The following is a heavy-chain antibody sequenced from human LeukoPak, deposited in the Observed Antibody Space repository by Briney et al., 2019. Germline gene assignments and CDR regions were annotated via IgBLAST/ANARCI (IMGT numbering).Heavy chain of an antibody. CDR1: GFTFSEYA. J-gene: IGHJ4*02. CDR2: ITHSYDT. Sequence: PGGSLRLSCAASGFTFSEYALSWVRQSPGKGLEWVSVITHSYDTYDADSVKGRFTISRDNSKNTLYLQMNSLRAEDTALYFCAKAGCSSATCYDNCWGQGTLVTVSS. CDR3: AKAGCSSATCYDNC. D-gene: IGHD2-2*01. V-gene: IGHV3-23*01.